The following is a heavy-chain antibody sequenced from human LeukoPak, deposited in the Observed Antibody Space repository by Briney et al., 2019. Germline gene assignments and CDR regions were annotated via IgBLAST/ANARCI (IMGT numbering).Heavy chain of an antibody. Sequence: GGSLRLSCAASGFTFSSYWMTWVRQAPGKGLEWVANIKQDGSLKYHVDSVKGRFTISRDNAKNSLYLQMNSLRAEDTAVYYCARLSGSGPNAVYYFDYWGQGTLVTVSS. CDR3: ARLSGSGPNAVYYFDY. V-gene: IGHV3-7*01. D-gene: IGHD3-10*01. CDR2: IKQDGSLK. J-gene: IGHJ4*02. CDR1: GFTFSSYW.